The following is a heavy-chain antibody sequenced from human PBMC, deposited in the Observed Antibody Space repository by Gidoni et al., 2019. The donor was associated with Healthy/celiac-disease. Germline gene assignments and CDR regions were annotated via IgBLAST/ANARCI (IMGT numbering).Heavy chain of an antibody. V-gene: IGHV1-2*04. J-gene: IGHJ3*02. CDR1: GYTFTGYY. CDR3: ARANRGQRITIFGVVISPVGHDAFDI. CDR2: INPNSGGT. D-gene: IGHD3-3*01. Sequence: QVQLVQSGAEVKKPGASVKVSCKASGYTFTGYYMHWVRPAHGQGLEWMGWINPNSGGTNYAQKFQGWVTMTRDTSIRTAYMELSRLRSDDTAVYYCARANRGQRITIFGVVISPVGHDAFDIWGQGTMVTVSS.